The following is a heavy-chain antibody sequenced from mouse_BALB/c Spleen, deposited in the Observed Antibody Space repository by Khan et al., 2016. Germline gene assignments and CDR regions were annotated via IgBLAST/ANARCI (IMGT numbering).Heavy chain of an antibody. D-gene: IGHD1-1*01. Sequence: EVQLQESGPDLVKPSQSLSLTCTVTGYSITSGYSWHWIRQFPGNKLEWMGYIHYGGSTNYNPSLKSLITTTRDTTNNQFFLQLNSVTTEDAATYSCAGWDYAEIFAYWGQGTLVTVSA. CDR2: IHYGGST. J-gene: IGHJ3*01. CDR1: GYSITSGYS. CDR3: AGWDYAEIFAY. V-gene: IGHV3-1*02.